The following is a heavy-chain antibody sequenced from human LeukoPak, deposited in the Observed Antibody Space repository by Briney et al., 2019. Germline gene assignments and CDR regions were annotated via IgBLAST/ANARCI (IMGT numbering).Heavy chain of an antibody. J-gene: IGHJ5*02. CDR1: GGSISSYY. Sequence: SETLSLTCTVSGGSISSYYWSWIRQPAGKGLEWIGRIYTSGSTNYNPSLKSRVTISVDRSKNQFSLKLSSVTAADTAVYYCARDRGCSSTSCYAGIGWFDPWGQGTLVTVSS. CDR3: ARDRGCSSTSCYAGIGWFDP. CDR2: IYTSGST. V-gene: IGHV4-4*07. D-gene: IGHD2-2*01.